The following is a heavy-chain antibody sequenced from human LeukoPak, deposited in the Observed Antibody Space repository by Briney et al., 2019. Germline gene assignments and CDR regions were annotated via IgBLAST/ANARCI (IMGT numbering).Heavy chain of an antibody. CDR1: GFTFSSYW. J-gene: IGHJ4*02. D-gene: IGHD3-22*01. Sequence: GGSLRLSCAASGFTFSSYWMSWVRQAPGKGLEWVANIKQDGSEKYYVDSVKGRFTISRDNAKNSLYLQMNSLRIEDTAVYYCARDSVSSGYYFDYWGQGTLVTVSS. CDR3: ARDSVSSGYYFDY. V-gene: IGHV3-7*01. CDR2: IKQDGSEK.